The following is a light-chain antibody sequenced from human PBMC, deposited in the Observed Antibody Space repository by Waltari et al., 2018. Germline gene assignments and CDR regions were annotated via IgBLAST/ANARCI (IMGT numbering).Light chain of an antibody. CDR1: ILGNKY. J-gene: IGLJ3*02. CDR2: QDT. V-gene: IGLV3-1*01. Sequence: SYELTQPPSVSVSPGQTASIPCSGDILGNKYASWYHQKPGQSPLLVIFQDTKRPSGIPERFSGSKSGNAATLTVSGTQAMDEADYYCQALGTGAWVFGGGTKLTVL. CDR3: QALGTGAWV.